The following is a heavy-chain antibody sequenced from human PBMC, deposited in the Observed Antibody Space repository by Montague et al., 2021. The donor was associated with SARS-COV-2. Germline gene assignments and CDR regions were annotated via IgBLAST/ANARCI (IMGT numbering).Heavy chain of an antibody. D-gene: IGHD3-16*02. J-gene: IGHJ5*02. CDR1: GFSLTSFGEA. CDR3: ARGQRHIVPPNCLDP. V-gene: IGHV2-5*02. CDR2: IYWDSDV. Sequence: PALVKPTQTLTLTCTLSGFSLTSFGEAVGWVRQPPGKALEWLAFIYWDSDVRFRPSLKSRLTITKDVSKNQVVPTMINMDPVDTATYFCARGQRHIVPPNCLDPWGQGILVTASS.